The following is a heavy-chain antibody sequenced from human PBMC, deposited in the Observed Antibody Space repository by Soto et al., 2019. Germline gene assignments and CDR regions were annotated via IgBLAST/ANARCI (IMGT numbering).Heavy chain of an antibody. V-gene: IGHV4-34*01. J-gene: IGHJ4*02. CDR1: GGSFSGYY. Sequence: PEETLSLTCAVYGGSFSGYYWSWIRQPPGKGLEWIGEINHSGSTNYNPSLKSRVTISVDTSKNQFSLKLSSVTAADAAVYYCASPAKDYWGQGTLVTVSS. CDR3: ASPAKDY. CDR2: INHSGST.